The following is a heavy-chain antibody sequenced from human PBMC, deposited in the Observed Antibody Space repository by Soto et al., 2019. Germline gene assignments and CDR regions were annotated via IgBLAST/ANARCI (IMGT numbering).Heavy chain of an antibody. Sequence: SETLSLTCTVSGGSISSSSYYWGWIRQPPGKGLEWIGSIYYSGSTYYNPSLKSRVTISVDTSKNQFSLKLSSVTAADTAVFYCARCSITMVRGVIINYYYYYMDVWGKGTTVTVSS. D-gene: IGHD3-10*01. CDR2: IYYSGST. CDR3: ARCSITMVRGVIINYYYYYMDV. J-gene: IGHJ6*03. CDR1: GGSISSSSYY. V-gene: IGHV4-39*01.